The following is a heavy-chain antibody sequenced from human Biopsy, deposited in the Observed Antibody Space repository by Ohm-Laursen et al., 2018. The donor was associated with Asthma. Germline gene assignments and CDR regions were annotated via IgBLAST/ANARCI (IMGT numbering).Heavy chain of an antibody. D-gene: IGHD2-8*01. Sequence: SETLSLTCTLTRGPFRGYVWAWIRQPPGKGLEWIGEIPQGGATTVNPSLKSRVPISMDPSKSQLYLSLRSLTAADTAVYYCASGPQWSGLDIWGQGTTVTVSS. V-gene: IGHV4-34*01. J-gene: IGHJ6*02. CDR3: ASGPQWSGLDI. CDR2: IPQGGAT. CDR1: RGPFRGYV.